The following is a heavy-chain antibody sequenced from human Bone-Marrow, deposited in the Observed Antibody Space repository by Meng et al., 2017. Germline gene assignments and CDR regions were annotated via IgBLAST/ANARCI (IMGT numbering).Heavy chain of an antibody. CDR1: GFTFSSYA. CDR3: ARGHDSGSYYFTAFDI. CDR2: ISYDGSNK. Sequence: GESLKISCAASGFTFSSYAMHWVRQAPGKGLEWVAVISYDGSNKYYADSVKGRFTISRDNSKNTLYLQMNSLRAEDTAVYYCARGHDSGSYYFTAFDIWGQGTRVT. D-gene: IGHD1-26*01. J-gene: IGHJ3*02. V-gene: IGHV3-30*01.